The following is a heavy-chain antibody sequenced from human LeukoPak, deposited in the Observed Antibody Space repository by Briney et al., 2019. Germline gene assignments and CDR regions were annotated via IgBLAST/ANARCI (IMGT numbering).Heavy chain of an antibody. CDR1: SGSFSGYY. Sequence: SETLSLTCAVYSGSFSGYYWSWIRQPPGKGLEWIGEINHSGSTTYNPSLKSRVTISVDTSKNQFSLKLNSVTAADTAAYYCARGGVRYSGYDYYYMDVWGKGTTVTVSS. CDR3: ARGGVRYSGYDYYYMDV. CDR2: INHSGST. D-gene: IGHD5-12*01. J-gene: IGHJ6*03. V-gene: IGHV4-34*01.